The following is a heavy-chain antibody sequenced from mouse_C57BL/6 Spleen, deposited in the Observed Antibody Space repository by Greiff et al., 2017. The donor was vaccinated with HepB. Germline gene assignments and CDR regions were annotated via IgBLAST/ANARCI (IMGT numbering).Heavy chain of an antibody. D-gene: IGHD1-1*01. CDR1: GYTFTDYE. V-gene: IGHV1-15*01. Sequence: QVQLQQSGPELVKPGASVTLSCKASGYTFTDYEMHWVKQTPVHGLEWIGAIDPETGGTAYNQKFKGKAILTADKSSSTAYMELRSLTSEDSAVYYCTRGSSGYFDVWGTGTTVTVSS. CDR3: TRGSSGYFDV. CDR2: IDPETGGT. J-gene: IGHJ1*03.